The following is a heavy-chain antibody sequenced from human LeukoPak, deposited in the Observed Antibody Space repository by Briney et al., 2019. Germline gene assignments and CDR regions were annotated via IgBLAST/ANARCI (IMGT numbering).Heavy chain of an antibody. CDR2: ISSSSSYI. CDR1: GFTFNSYS. CDR3: AYLSISMIVVD. Sequence: PGDSLRLSCAASGFTFNSYSMDWVRQAPGKGLEWVSSISSSSSYIYYADSVKGRFTISRDNAKNSLYPQMNSLRAEDTAVYYCAYLSISMIVVDWGQGTLVTVSS. D-gene: IGHD3-22*01. V-gene: IGHV3-21*01. J-gene: IGHJ4*02.